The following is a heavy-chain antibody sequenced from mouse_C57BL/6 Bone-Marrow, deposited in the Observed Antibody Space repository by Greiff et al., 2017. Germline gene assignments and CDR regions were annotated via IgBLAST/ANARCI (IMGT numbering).Heavy chain of an antibody. CDR3: ARYWDVWFDD. CDR1: GYAFTNYL. Sequence: QVQLQQSGAELVRPGTSVKVSCKASGYAFTNYLIEWVKQRPGQGLEWIGVINPGSGGTNYNEKFKGKATLTADKSSSTAYMQLSSLTSEDSAVYFCARYWDVWFDDWGQGTTLTVSS. D-gene: IGHD4-1*01. CDR2: INPGSGGT. J-gene: IGHJ2*01. V-gene: IGHV1-54*01.